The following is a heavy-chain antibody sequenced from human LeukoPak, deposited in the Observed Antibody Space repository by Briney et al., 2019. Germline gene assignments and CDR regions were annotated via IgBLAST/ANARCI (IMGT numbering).Heavy chain of an antibody. CDR3: ARDSYGSPDY. CDR2: ITSKNNGM. D-gene: IGHD2-15*01. J-gene: IGHJ4*02. V-gene: IGHV3-48*02. CDR1: GFTFSTYW. Sequence: GGSLRLSCAASGFTFSTYWMDWVRQAPGKGLEWVSYITSKNNGMYYADSVKGRFTISRDNAKNSLDLQMNSLRDEDTAEYYCARDSYGSPDYWGQGTLVTVSS.